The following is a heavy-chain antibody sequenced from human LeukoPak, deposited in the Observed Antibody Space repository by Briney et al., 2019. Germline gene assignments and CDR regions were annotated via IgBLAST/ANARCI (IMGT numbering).Heavy chain of an antibody. CDR3: ARVGPGGSCPGD. J-gene: IGHJ4*02. V-gene: IGHV1-69*01. Sequence: SVKVSCKASGGTFSSYAISWVRQAPGQGLEWMGGIIPIFGTANYAQKFQGGVTITADESTSTAYMELSSLRSEDTAVYYCARVGPGGSCPGDWGQGTLVTVSS. CDR2: IIPIFGTA. CDR1: GGTFSSYA. D-gene: IGHD2-15*01.